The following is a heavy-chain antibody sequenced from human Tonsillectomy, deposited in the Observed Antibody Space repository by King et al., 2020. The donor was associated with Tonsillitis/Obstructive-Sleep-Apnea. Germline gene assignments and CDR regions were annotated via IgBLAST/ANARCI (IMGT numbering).Heavy chain of an antibody. J-gene: IGHJ5*02. V-gene: IGHV1-2*02. CDR1: GYTFIGYY. CDR2: INPNSGGT. CDR3: AREKVIVAATNYWFDP. Sequence: QLVQSGAEVKKPGASVKVSCKASGYTFIGYYMNWVRQAPGQGLEWMGWINPNSGGTNYAQKFQGRVTMTRDMSISTVYMELTRLRIDDTAVYYCAREKVIVAATNYWFDPWGQGTLVTVSS. D-gene: IGHD2-15*01.